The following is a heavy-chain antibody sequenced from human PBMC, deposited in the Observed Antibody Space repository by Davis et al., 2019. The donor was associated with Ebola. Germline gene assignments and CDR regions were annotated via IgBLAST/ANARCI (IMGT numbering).Heavy chain of an antibody. J-gene: IGHJ4*02. CDR2: IYHSGST. CDR3: ARHERGRDY. CDR1: GGSISSSNW. V-gene: IGHV4-4*02. Sequence: MPGGSLRLSCAVSGGSISSSNWWSWVRQPPGKGLEWFGEIYHSGSTNYNPSLKSRVTISVDTSKNQFSLKLSSVTAADTAVYYCARHERGRDYWGQGTLVTVSS.